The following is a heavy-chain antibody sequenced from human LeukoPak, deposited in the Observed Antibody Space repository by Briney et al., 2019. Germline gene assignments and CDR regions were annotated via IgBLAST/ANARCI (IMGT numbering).Heavy chain of an antibody. CDR3: ARVLRFLEWLDYFDY. J-gene: IGHJ4*02. Sequence: KPSETLSLTCTVSGGSISSGGYYWSWIRQHPGKGLEWIGYIYYSGSTYYNPSLKSRVTISVDTSKNQFSLKLSSVTAADTAVYYCARVLRFLEWLDYFDYWGQGTLVTVSS. CDR1: GGSISSGGYY. V-gene: IGHV4-31*03. CDR2: IYYSGST. D-gene: IGHD3-3*01.